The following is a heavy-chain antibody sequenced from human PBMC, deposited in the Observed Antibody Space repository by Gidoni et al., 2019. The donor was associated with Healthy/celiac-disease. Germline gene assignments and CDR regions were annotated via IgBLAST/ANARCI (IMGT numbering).Heavy chain of an antibody. CDR3: AKVRREVIVVVPAATSPYYYYYMDV. CDR2: ISYDGSNK. V-gene: IGHV3-30*18. CDR1: GFTFSSYG. D-gene: IGHD2-2*01. Sequence: QGQLVESGGGVVQPGRSLRLSGAASGFTFSSYGMHWVRQAPGKGLEWVAVISYDGSNKYYADSVKGRFTISRDNSKNTLYLQMNSLRAEDTAVYYCAKVRREVIVVVPAATSPYYYYYMDVWGKGTTVTVSS. J-gene: IGHJ6*03.